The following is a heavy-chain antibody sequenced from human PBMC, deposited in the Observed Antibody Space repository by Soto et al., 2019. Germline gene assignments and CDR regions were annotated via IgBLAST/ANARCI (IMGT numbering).Heavy chain of an antibody. CDR3: ARVHYYGSGSYFPHYYYGMDV. J-gene: IGHJ6*02. CDR2: INAGNGNT. V-gene: IGHV1-3*01. Sequence: ASVKVSCKASGYTFTSYAMHWVHQAPGQRLEWMGWINAGNGNTKYSQKFQGRVTITRDTSASTAYMELSSLRSEDTAVYYCARVHYYGSGSYFPHYYYGMDVWGQGTTVTVSS. CDR1: GYTFTSYA. D-gene: IGHD3-10*01.